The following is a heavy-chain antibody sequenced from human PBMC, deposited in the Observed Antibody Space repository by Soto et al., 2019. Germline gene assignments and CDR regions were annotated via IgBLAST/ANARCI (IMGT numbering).Heavy chain of an antibody. V-gene: IGHV3-53*01. CDR1: GFTVSSNY. CDR2: IYSGGST. J-gene: IGHJ4*02. CDR3: ARRWAAGKIFDY. D-gene: IGHD6-13*01. Sequence: GGSLRLSCAASGFTVSSNYMSWVRQAPGKGLEWVSVIYSGGSTYYADSVKGRFTISRDNSKNTLYLQMDSLRAEDTAVYYCARRWAAGKIFDYWGQGTLVTVSS.